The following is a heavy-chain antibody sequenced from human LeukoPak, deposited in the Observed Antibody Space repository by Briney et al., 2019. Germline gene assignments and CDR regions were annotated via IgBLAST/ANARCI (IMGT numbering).Heavy chain of an antibody. Sequence: GASVKVSCKASGGTFSSYAISWVRQAPGQGLEWMGGIIPIFGTANYAQKFQGRVTITTDESTSTAYMELSSLRSEDTAVYYCARGIAAAGTPPQFDPWGQGTLVTVSS. CDR2: IIPIFGTA. CDR3: ARGIAAAGTPPQFDP. J-gene: IGHJ5*02. D-gene: IGHD6-13*01. CDR1: GGTFSSYA. V-gene: IGHV1-69*05.